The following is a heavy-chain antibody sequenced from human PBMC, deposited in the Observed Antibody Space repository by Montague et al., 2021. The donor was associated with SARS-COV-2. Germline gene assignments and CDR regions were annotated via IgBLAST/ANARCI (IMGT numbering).Heavy chain of an antibody. CDR2: ISYDGTP. Sequence: TLSLTCTVSGDSIRSDEKYWSWVRQAPGEGLEWIGDISYDGTPLYNQSLMSRLTISLDTSKNQFSLKMTSLTAADTAFYYCARLGYCSETLCSFDFWGQGTLVTVSS. CDR1: GDSIRSDEKY. CDR3: ARLGYCSETLCSFDF. D-gene: IGHD2-15*01. V-gene: IGHV4-30-4*08. J-gene: IGHJ4*02.